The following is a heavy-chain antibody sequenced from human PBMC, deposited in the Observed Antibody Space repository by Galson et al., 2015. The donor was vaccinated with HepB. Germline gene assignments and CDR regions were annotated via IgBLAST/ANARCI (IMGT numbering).Heavy chain of an antibody. Sequence: SLRLSCAASGFTFSSYGMHWVRQAPGKGLEWVAVIWYDGSNKYYADSVKGRFTISRDNSKNTLYLQMNSLRAEDTAVYYCARAYDFWSGYYYFDYWGQGTLVTVSS. V-gene: IGHV3-33*01. CDR1: GFTFSSYG. CDR3: ARAYDFWSGYYYFDY. D-gene: IGHD3-3*01. CDR2: IWYDGSNK. J-gene: IGHJ4*02.